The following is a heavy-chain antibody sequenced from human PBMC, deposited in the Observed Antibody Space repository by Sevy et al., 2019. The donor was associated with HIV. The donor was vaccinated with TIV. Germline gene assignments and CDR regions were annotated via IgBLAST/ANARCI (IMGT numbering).Heavy chain of an antibody. J-gene: IGHJ4*02. V-gene: IGHV3-23*01. Sequence: GGCLRLSCAASGFTFSSYAMSWVRQAPGKGLEWVSAISGSGGSTYYADSVKGRFTISRDNSKNTLYLQMNSLRAEDTAVYYCARALLGYYYDSSGYYLFDYWGQGTLVTVSS. D-gene: IGHD3-22*01. CDR3: ARALLGYYYDSSGYYLFDY. CDR2: ISGSGGST. CDR1: GFTFSSYA.